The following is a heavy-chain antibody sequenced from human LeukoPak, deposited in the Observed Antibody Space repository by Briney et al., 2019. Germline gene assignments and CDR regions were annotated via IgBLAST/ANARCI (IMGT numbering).Heavy chain of an antibody. CDR1: GFTLSSFD. CDR2: VQYDGSNK. J-gene: IGHJ4*02. V-gene: IGHV3-30*02. Sequence: GGSLRLSCAASGFTLSSFDMHWVRQAPGKGLEWVAFVQYDGSNKYYADSVKGRFTISRDNSKNTLYLQMNSLRPEDTAVYYCAKEIDDWGQGTLVTVSS. CDR3: AKEIDD.